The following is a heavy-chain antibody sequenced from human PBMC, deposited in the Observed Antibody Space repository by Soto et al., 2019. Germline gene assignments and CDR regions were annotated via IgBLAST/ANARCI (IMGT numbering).Heavy chain of an antibody. CDR2: ISGSGGST. CDR1: GFTFSSYA. J-gene: IGHJ6*02. CDR3: AKGVRIAAAGIVYYYYYGMDV. Sequence: GSLRLSCAASGFTFSSYAMSWVRQAPGKGLEWVSAISGSGGSTYYADSVKGRFTISRDNSKNTLYLQMNSLRAEDTAVYYCAKGVRIAAAGIVYYYYYGMDVWGQGTTVTVSS. V-gene: IGHV3-23*01. D-gene: IGHD6-13*01.